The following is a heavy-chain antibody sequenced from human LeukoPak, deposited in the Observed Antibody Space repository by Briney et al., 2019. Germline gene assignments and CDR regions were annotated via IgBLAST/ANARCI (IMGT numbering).Heavy chain of an antibody. J-gene: IGHJ5*02. D-gene: IGHD3-22*01. V-gene: IGHV4-30-2*01. CDR2: IYHSGST. CDR1: GDSISSGGYS. CDR3: ARTKLTYYYDKLWFDP. Sequence: PSETLSLTCAVSGDSISSGGYSWSWIRQPPGKGLEWIGYIYHSGSTYYNPSLKSRVTISVDRSKNQFSLKLSSVTAADTAVYYCARTKLTYYYDKLWFDPWGQGTLVTVSS.